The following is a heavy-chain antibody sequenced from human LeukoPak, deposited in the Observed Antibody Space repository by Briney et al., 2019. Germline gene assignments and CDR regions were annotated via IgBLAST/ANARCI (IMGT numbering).Heavy chain of an antibody. J-gene: IGHJ4*02. CDR1: GGSISSGAYY. D-gene: IGHD3-22*01. V-gene: IGHV4-30-4*08. Sequence: SQTLSLTCTVSGGSISSGAYYWSWIRQPPGKGLEWIGYIYYSGSTYYNPSLKSRVTISVDTSKNHLSLKLSSVTAADTAVYYCARDLTDGYYDSSGYQDWGQGTLVTVSS. CDR3: ARDLTDGYYDSSGYQD. CDR2: IYYSGST.